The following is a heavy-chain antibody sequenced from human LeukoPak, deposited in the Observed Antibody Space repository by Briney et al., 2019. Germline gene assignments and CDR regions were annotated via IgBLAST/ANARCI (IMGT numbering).Heavy chain of an antibody. V-gene: IGHV3-74*01. Sequence: GGSLRLSCAASGFTFSSYGMSWVRHAPGKGRVWVSRINSDGSNTNYADSVKGRFTISRDNAKNTLNLQMNSLRAEDTAVYYCARDLGQYYDTSDNWFDPWGQGTLVTVSS. J-gene: IGHJ5*02. CDR2: INSDGSNT. CDR3: ARDLGQYYDTSDNWFDP. CDR1: GFTFSSYG. D-gene: IGHD3-22*01.